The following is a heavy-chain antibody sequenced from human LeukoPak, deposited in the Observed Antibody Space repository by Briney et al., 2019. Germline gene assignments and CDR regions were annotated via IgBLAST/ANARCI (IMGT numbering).Heavy chain of an antibody. D-gene: IGHD3-22*01. J-gene: IGHJ4*02. CDR2: IYHSGST. V-gene: IGHV4-39*07. CDR3: ARGDKYYYDSSGYYLFDY. CDR1: GDSISSGDYY. Sequence: PSETLSLTCTVSGDSISSGDYYWGWIRQPPGKGLEWIGSIYHSGSTYYNPSLKSRVTISVDTSKNQFSLKLSSVTAADTAVYYCARGDKYYYDSSGYYLFDYWGQGTLVTVSS.